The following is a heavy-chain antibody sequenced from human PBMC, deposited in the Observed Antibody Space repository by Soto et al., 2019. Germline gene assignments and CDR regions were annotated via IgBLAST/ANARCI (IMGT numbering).Heavy chain of an antibody. D-gene: IGHD2-15*01. CDR1: GYAFTIYG. V-gene: IGHV1-18*01. Sequence: SVKFSCKSAGYAFTIYGISWVRQAPGQGLEWMGWISAYNGNTNYAQKLQGRVTMTTVTSTSTAYMELRSLRSDDTAVYYCALLGEYPRRGRRNYYYYYYMDVCGKGTSVTVSS. CDR2: ISAYNGNT. J-gene: IGHJ6*03. CDR3: ALLGEYPRRGRRNYYYYYYMDV.